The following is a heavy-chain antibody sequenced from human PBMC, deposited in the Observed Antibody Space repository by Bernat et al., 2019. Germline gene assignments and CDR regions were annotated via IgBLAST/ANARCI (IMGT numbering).Heavy chain of an antibody. CDR3: ARDPPLYNSDWLGYFDL. J-gene: IGHJ2*01. D-gene: IGHD6-25*01. CDR2: IYSGGST. Sequence: EVQLVESGGGLIQPGGSLRLSCAASGFSVSSNYMSWVRQAPGKGLEWVSVIYSGGSTYYADSVKGRFTISRDNSKNTLYLQMNSLRAEDTAVYYCARDPPLYNSDWLGYFDLWGRGTLVTVSS. V-gene: IGHV3-53*01. CDR1: GFSVSSNY.